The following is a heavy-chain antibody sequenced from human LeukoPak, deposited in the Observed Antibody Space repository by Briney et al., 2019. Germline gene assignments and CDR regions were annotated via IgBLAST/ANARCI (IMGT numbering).Heavy chain of an antibody. D-gene: IGHD3-10*01. CDR2: IYSGGST. J-gene: IGHJ3*02. CDR1: GFTVSNNY. V-gene: IGHV3-66*01. Sequence: PGGSLRLSCAASGFTVSNNYMSWVRKPPGKVLKRVSVIYSGGSTYYADSVKGRFTISRDNSKNTLYLQMNSLRAEDTAVYHCARVTFNYYGSGDAFDIWGQGTMVTVSS. CDR3: ARVTFNYYGSGDAFDI.